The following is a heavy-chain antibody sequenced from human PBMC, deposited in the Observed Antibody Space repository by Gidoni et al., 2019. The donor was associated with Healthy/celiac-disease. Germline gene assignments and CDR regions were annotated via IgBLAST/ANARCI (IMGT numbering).Heavy chain of an antibody. CDR2: IIPILGTA. CDR3: ARVFRVYSVDYDYGMDV. V-gene: IGHV1-69*01. CDR1: GGTFSSYA. J-gene: IGHJ6*02. D-gene: IGHD2-8*01. Sequence: QVQLVHSGAEVQKPGSSVKVSCKASGGTFSSYAISWVRQAPGQGLEWMGGIIPILGTANYAQKFQGRVTITADESTSTAYMELSSLRSEDTAVYYCARVFRVYSVDYDYGMDVWGQGTTVTVSS.